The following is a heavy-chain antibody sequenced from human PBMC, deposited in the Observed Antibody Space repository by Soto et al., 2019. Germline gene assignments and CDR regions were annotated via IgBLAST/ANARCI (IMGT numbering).Heavy chain of an antibody. Sequence: GGSLRPSFAASGFTFSSYTLHWVPQAPGKGLEWVALIIYDGKNKYYTNSVRGRFTISRDNAKNTLYLQMHSLRAKETAVYYCARGPRRDGYMGSRGRGVAFDIWGQGTMVTVSS. V-gene: IGHV3-30*03. D-gene: IGHD5-12*01. CDR1: GFTFSSYT. CDR3: ARGPRRDGYMGSRGRGVAFDI. CDR2: IIYDGKNK. J-gene: IGHJ3*02.